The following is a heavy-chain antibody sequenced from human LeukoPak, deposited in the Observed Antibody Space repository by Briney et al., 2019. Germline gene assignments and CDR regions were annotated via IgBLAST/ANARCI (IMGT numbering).Heavy chain of an antibody. D-gene: IGHD3-10*01. Sequence: PGGSLRLSCAASGFTFSDYYMNWIRQAPGKGLEWVSYISNSGSSIYYADSVKGRFTISRDNAKNTLYLQMNSLRAEDTAMYYCARGNFGSGSSPLDYWGQGTLVTVSS. CDR3: ARGNFGSGSSPLDY. V-gene: IGHV3-11*04. J-gene: IGHJ4*02. CDR1: GFTFSDYY. CDR2: ISNSGSSI.